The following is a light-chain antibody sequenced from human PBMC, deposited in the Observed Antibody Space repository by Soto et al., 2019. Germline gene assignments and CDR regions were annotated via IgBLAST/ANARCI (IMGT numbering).Light chain of an antibody. CDR1: SSDVGDYNY. J-gene: IGLJ1*01. V-gene: IGLV2-11*01. Sequence: QSALTQPRSVSGSPGQSVTISCTGTSSDVGDYNYVSWHQQHPGKAPKLMIYDVTKRPSGVPDRFSGSKSGNTASLTISGLQAEDEADYYCCSYAGSYSYVFGTWTKLTVL. CDR3: CSYAGSYSYV. CDR2: DVT.